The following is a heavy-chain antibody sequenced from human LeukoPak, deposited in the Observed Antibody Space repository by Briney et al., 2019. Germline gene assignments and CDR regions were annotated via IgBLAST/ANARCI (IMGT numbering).Heavy chain of an antibody. J-gene: IGHJ4*02. CDR1: GFTFSSYE. CDR2: ISSSGSII. CDR3: VRRGDY. V-gene: IGHV3-48*03. Sequence: GGSLRLSCAASGFTFSSYEVNWVRQAPGKGLEWVSYISSSGSIIYYADSVKGRFTISRDNAKNSLYLQIKSLRAEDTAVYFCVRRGDYWGQGTLVTVSS.